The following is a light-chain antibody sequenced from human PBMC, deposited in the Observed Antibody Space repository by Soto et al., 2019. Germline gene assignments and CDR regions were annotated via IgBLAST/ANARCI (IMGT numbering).Light chain of an antibody. V-gene: IGKV1-6*01. CDR3: LQDYNYPRT. CDR2: AAS. J-gene: IGKJ1*01. CDR1: QGIRDD. Sequence: AIQMTQSPSSLSASIGDRVTITCRASQGIRDDLGWYRQRPGKAPELLIFAASSLQGGVPSRFSGSGSGTDFTLTISSLQPEDFATYYCLQDYNYPRTFGQGTKVDIK.